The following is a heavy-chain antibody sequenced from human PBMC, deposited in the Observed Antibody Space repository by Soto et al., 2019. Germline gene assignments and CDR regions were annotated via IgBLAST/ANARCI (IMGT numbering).Heavy chain of an antibody. J-gene: IGHJ4*02. CDR3: ARAPYSNAWYRFDL. D-gene: IGHD4-4*01. Sequence: WGSLVVISENSEFTFSGYWMVWVRQGSGRGLEWVADIKHDGSVQYYVDSVKGRLTISRDNAKKQLYLQMNGLRAEDTALYYCARAPYSNAWYRFDLWGQGTMVTVSS. CDR2: IKHDGSVQ. V-gene: IGHV3-7*03. CDR1: EFTFSGYW.